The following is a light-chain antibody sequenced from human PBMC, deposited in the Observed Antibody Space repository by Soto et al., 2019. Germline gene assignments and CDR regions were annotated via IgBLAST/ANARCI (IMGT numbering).Light chain of an antibody. CDR3: QQSHNTLPWT. CDR1: QSISTY. CDR2: SAA. V-gene: IGKV1-39*01. Sequence: DIQMTQSPSTLSASVGDRVIITCRASQSISTYLNWYQQKPGKAPKLLIYSAASLQSGVPSRFGGSGSGTDFTLTISSLQPEDFATYYCQQSHNTLPWTFGQGTKVEIK. J-gene: IGKJ1*01.